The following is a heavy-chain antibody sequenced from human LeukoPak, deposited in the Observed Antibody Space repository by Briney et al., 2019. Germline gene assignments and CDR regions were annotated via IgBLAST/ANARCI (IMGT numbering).Heavy chain of an antibody. CDR2: ISAYNGNT. J-gene: IGHJ4*02. CDR1: GYTFTSYG. D-gene: IGHD3-22*01. CDR3: ARLNYYDSSSYPDFDY. Sequence: ASVKVSCKASGYTFTSYGISWVRQAPGQGLEWMGWISAYNGNTNYAQKLQGRVTMTTDTSTSTAYMELRSLRSDDTAVYYCARLNYYDSSSYPDFDYWGQGTLVTVSS. V-gene: IGHV1-18*01.